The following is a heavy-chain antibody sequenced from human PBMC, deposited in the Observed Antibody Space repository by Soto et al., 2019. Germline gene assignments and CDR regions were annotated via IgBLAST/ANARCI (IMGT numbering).Heavy chain of an antibody. CDR1: GFTFSSYA. CDR3: AKGGGSKDYYDTSGYYLYYYYAMDV. D-gene: IGHD3-22*01. Sequence: EVQLLESGGGLVQPGGSLRLSCAASGFTFSSYAMTWVRQAPGKGLEWVSALSGSGVSTYYADSVKGRFTISRDNSKKTLYLQMNSLGAEDTAVYYCAKGGGSKDYYDTSGYYLYYYYAMDVWGQGTTVTVSS. J-gene: IGHJ6*02. CDR2: LSGSGVST. V-gene: IGHV3-23*01.